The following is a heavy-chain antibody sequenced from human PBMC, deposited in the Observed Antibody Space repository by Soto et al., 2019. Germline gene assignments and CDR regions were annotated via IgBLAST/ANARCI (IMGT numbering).Heavy chain of an antibody. CDR2: ISAYNGNT. CDR3: ARVGLRYFDWLSYGMDV. D-gene: IGHD3-9*01. V-gene: IGHV1-18*04. Sequence: ASVKVSCKAPGDTFTSYYMHWVRQAPGQGLEWMGWISAYNGNTNYAQKLQGRVTMTTDTSTSTAYMELRSLRSDDTAVYYCARVGLRYFDWLSYGMDVWGQGTTVTVSS. CDR1: GDTFTSYY. J-gene: IGHJ6*02.